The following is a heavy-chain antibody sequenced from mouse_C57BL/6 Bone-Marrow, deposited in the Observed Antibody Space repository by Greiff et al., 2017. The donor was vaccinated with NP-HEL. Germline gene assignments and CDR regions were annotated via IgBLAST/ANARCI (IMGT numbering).Heavy chain of an antibody. Sequence: QVQLKDPGAELVKPGASVKLSCRASGSTFPSYWIPWVKQRPDQGLEWIGDIYPGSGSTNYIAKFKSKATLTVDTSSSTAYMQLSSLTSEDSAVYYCARRCWPYYCDYWGQGTTLTVSS. CDR2: IYPGSGST. J-gene: IGHJ2*01. CDR3: ARRCWPYYCDY. V-gene: IGHV1-55*01. CDR1: GSTFPSYW.